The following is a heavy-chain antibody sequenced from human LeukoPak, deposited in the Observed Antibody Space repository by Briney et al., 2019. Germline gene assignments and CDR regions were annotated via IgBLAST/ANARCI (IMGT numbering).Heavy chain of an antibody. J-gene: IGHJ5*02. CDR2: ISGSGGST. V-gene: IGHV3-23*01. Sequence: GGSLRLSCAASGFTFSSYAMSWVRQAPGKGLEWVSAISGSGGSTYYADSVKGRFTISRDNAKNSLYLQMNSLRAEDTAVYYCAREIVGIAAAVSWGTWGQGTLVTVSS. CDR3: AREIVGIAAAVSWGT. D-gene: IGHD6-13*01. CDR1: GFTFSSYA.